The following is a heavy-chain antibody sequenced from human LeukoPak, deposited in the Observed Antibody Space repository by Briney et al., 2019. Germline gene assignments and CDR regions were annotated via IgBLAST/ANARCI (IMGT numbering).Heavy chain of an antibody. CDR3: ARREPHGDYGGKIRYYYYMDV. V-gene: IGHV4-34*01. CDR2: INHSGST. J-gene: IGHJ6*03. Sequence: SETLSLTCAVYGWSFSGYYCSWIRQPPGKGLDWIGEINHSGSTNYNPSLKSRVTISVDTSKNQFSLKLSSLTAADTAMYYCARREPHGDYGGKIRYYYYMDVWGKGTTITISS. CDR1: GWSFSGYY. D-gene: IGHD4-23*01.